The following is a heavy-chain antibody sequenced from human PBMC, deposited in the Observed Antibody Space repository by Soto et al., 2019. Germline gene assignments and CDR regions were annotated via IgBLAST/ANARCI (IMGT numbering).Heavy chain of an antibody. CDR2: ISYDGSNK. V-gene: IGHV3-30-3*01. Sequence: QVQLVESGGGVVQPGRSLRLSCAASGFTFSSYAMHWVRQAPGKGLEWVAVISYDGSNKYYADSVKGRFTISRDNSKHTLYLQMNSLRAEDTAVYYCAREGEQLVLGVYYYYYYGMDVWGQGTTVTVSS. D-gene: IGHD6-6*01. CDR3: AREGEQLVLGVYYYYYYGMDV. J-gene: IGHJ6*02. CDR1: GFTFSSYA.